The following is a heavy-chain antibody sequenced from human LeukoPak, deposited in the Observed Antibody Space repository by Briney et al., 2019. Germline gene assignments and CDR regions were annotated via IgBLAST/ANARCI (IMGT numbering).Heavy chain of an antibody. CDR1: GGTFSSYA. J-gene: IGHJ6*03. V-gene: IGHV1-69*13. D-gene: IGHD3-16*01. CDR2: IIPIFGTA. CDR3: ARDKLARGEAGYYYYYYMDV. Sequence: GASVKVSCKASGGTFSSYAISWVRQAPGQGLEWMGGIIPIFGTANYAQKFQGRVTITADESTSTAYMELSSLRSEDTAVYYCARDKLARGEAGYYYYYYMDVWGKGTTVTVSS.